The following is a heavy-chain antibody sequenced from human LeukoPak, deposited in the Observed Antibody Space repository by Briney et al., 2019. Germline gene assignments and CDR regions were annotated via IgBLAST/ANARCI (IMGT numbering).Heavy chain of an antibody. J-gene: IGHJ4*02. V-gene: IGHV4-38-2*01. CDR3: ASSLTIFGVVPFDY. CDR1: GYYISSGYY. CDR2: IYHSGNT. D-gene: IGHD3-3*01. Sequence: SETLSLTCAVSGYYISSGYYWGWIRQTPGTGLEWIGSIYHSGNTDYHPSLKSRVTISVGTSKNQFSLKLSSVTAADTAVYYCASSLTIFGVVPFDYWGQGTLVTVSS.